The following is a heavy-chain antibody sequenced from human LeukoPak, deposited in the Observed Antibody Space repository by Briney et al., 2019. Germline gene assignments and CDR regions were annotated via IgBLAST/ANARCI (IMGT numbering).Heavy chain of an antibody. Sequence: SETLSLTCAVYGGSFSGYYWSWIRQPPGKGLEWIGEINHSGSTNYNPSLKSRVTISVDTSKNQFSLKLSSVTAADTAVYYCARPFYCSSTSCYWSGAFDIWGQGTMVTVSS. D-gene: IGHD2-2*01. CDR1: GGSFSGYY. CDR2: INHSGST. CDR3: ARPFYCSSTSCYWSGAFDI. V-gene: IGHV4-34*01. J-gene: IGHJ3*02.